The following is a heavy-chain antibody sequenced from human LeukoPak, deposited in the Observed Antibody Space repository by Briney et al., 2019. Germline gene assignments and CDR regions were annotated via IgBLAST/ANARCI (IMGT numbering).Heavy chain of an antibody. D-gene: IGHD6-19*01. J-gene: IGHJ4*02. CDR3: ARSPSPYSSGWYFDY. CDR1: GDSVSINSAA. V-gene: IGHV6-1*01. Sequence: SQTLSLTCAISGDSVSINSAAWNWIRQSPSRGLEWRGRTYQRSKWYNDYAVSVESRITINPDISKNQFSLQLNSVTPEDTAVYYCARSPSPYSSGWYFDYWGQGTLVTVSS. CDR2: TYQRSKWYN.